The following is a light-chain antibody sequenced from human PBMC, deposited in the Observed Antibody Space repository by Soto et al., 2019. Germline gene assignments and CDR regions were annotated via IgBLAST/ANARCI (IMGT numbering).Light chain of an antibody. CDR1: SXNIGGNS. Sequence: QPVLTQPPSVSAAPGQKVTISCSGSSXNIGGNSVSWYQQLPGTAPKLLIYDDNKRPSGIPDRFSGSKSGTSATLGITGFQTGDEADYYCGSWDSSLSAYVFGTGTKVTVL. CDR2: DDN. J-gene: IGLJ1*01. CDR3: GSWDSSLSAYV. V-gene: IGLV1-51*01.